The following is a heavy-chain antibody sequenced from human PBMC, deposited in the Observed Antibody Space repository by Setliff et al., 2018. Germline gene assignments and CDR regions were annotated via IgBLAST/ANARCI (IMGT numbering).Heavy chain of an antibody. CDR1: GGSISSHY. Sequence: LSLTCTVSGGSISSHYWSWIRQPPGKGLEWIGYIYYSGSTNYNPSLKSRVTISVDTSKNQFSLKLSSVTAADTAVYYCGRGLSSSWYLYYYGMDVWGQGTTVTVSS. CDR2: IYYSGST. J-gene: IGHJ6*02. V-gene: IGHV4-59*11. D-gene: IGHD6-13*01. CDR3: GRGLSSSWYLYYYGMDV.